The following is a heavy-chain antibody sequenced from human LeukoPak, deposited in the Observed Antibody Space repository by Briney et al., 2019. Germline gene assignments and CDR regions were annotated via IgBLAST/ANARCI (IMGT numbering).Heavy chain of an antibody. CDR1: GGSISSYY. D-gene: IGHD2-2*01. CDR3: ARGPPGQILGVVVPAAISGFDP. J-gene: IGHJ5*02. Sequence: SETLSLTCTVSGGSISSYYWSWIRQPPGKGLEWIGYIYYSGSTNYNPSLKSRVTISVDTSKNQFSLKLSSVTAADTAVYYCARGPPGQILGVVVPAAISGFDPWGQGTLVTVSS. V-gene: IGHV4-59*01. CDR2: IYYSGST.